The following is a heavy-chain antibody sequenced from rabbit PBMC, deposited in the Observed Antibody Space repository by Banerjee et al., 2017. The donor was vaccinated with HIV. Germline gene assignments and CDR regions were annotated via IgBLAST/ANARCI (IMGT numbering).Heavy chain of an antibody. CDR2: IRGDGTT. D-gene: IGHD6-1*01. CDR3: ARDNVDTDGWVFNL. CDR1: GFSLSNNYV. J-gene: IGHJ4*01. Sequence: QEQLEESGGDLVKPEGSLTLTCKASGFSLSNNYVMCWVRQAPGKGLEWIACIRGDGTTYYASWAKGRFTISKTSSTTVTLQMTSLTAADTATYFCARDNVDTDGWVFNLWGPGTLVT. V-gene: IGHV1S45*01.